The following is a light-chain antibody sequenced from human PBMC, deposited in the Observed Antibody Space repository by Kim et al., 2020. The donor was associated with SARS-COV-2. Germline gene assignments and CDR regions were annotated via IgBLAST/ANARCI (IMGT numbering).Light chain of an antibody. J-gene: IGKJ5*01. CDR1: QSVGSS. V-gene: IGKV3-11*01. Sequence: LSPGERAPLSRRASQSVGSSLVWYHQKPGQAPRLLIYDTSNRATGIPVRFSGSGSGTDFTLTISSLEPEDFAVYYCQQRSNWPITFGQGTRLEIK. CDR2: DTS. CDR3: QQRSNWPIT.